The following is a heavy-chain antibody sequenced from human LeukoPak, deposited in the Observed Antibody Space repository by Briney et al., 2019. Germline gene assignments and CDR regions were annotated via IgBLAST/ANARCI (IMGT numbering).Heavy chain of an antibody. V-gene: IGHV1-69*05. D-gene: IGHD6-13*01. CDR3: ARVAPSSSWYTAFDI. J-gene: IGHJ3*02. CDR1: GGTFSSYA. Sequence: VASVKVSCKASGGTFSSYATSWVRQAPGQGLEWMGRIIPIFGTANYAQKFQGRVTITTDESTSTAYMELSSLRSKDTAVYYCARVAPSSSWYTAFDIWGQGTMVTVSS. CDR2: IIPIFGTA.